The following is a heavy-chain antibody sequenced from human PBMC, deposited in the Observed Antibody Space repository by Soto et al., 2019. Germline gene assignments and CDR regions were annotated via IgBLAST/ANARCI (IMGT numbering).Heavy chain of an antibody. J-gene: IGHJ5*02. Sequence: QITLKESGPTLVKPTQTLTLACTFSGFSLSTSGVGVGWIRQPPGKALEWLALIYWDDDKRYSPSLKSRLTITKDTSKNQVVLTMTNMDPVDTATYYCARMTYCGGDCYWGGGWFDPWGQGTLVTVSS. D-gene: IGHD2-21*02. CDR2: IYWDDDK. CDR3: ARMTYCGGDCYWGGGWFDP. CDR1: GFSLSTSGVG. V-gene: IGHV2-5*02.